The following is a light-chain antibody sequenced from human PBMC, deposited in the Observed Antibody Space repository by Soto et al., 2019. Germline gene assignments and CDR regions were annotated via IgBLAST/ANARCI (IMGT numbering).Light chain of an antibody. Sequence: DIQMTQSPAALSASVVDGGTSSFLASQNINMYLNWYQQIPGTAPKLLIFGASWLQSGVPSRFSGSGSGTDFTLTISSLQPEDFAIYYCQQSHSMPYTFGPGTKVDIK. CDR2: GAS. CDR3: QQSHSMPYT. J-gene: IGKJ2*01. V-gene: IGKV1-39*01. CDR1: QNINMY.